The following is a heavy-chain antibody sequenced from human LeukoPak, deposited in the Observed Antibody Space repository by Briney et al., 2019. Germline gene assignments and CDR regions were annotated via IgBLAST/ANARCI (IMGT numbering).Heavy chain of an antibody. CDR3: AREYRYSGYVDY. V-gene: IGHV1-69*05. D-gene: IGHD5-12*01. CDR1: GGTFSSYA. J-gene: IGHJ4*02. CDR2: IIPIFGTA. Sequence: SVKVSCKASGGTFSSYAISWVRQAPGQGLEWMGRIIPIFGTANYAQKFQGRVTTTTNESTSTAYMELSSLRSEDTAVYYCAREYRYSGYVDYWGQGTLVTVSS.